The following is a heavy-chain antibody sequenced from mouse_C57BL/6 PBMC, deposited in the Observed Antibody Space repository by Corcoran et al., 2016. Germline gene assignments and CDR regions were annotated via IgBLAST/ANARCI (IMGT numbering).Heavy chain of an antibody. CDR1: GYTFTDYY. J-gene: IGHJ2*01. V-gene: IGHV1-26*01. CDR3: ARSAAQATSFDY. CDR2: INPNNGGT. Sequence: EVQLQQSGPELVKPGASVKISCKASGYTFTDYYMNWVKQSHGKSLEWIGDINPNNGGTSYNQKFKGKATLTVDKSSSTAYMELRSLTSEDSAVYYCARSAAQATSFDYWGQGTTLTVSS. D-gene: IGHD3-2*02.